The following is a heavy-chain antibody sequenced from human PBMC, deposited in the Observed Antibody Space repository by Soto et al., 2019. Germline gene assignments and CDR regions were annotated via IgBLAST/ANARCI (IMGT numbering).Heavy chain of an antibody. Sequence: GGSLRLACAASGFTLSSYAMSWVRQARGKGLEWVSVISGSDDSTYYADSVKGRFTISRDNSKNTLYLQMNSLRAEDTAVYYCAKRSSSSTFDYWGQGTLVTVSS. CDR1: GFTLSSYA. J-gene: IGHJ4*02. V-gene: IGHV3-23*01. CDR2: ISGSDDST. CDR3: AKRSSSSTFDY. D-gene: IGHD6-6*01.